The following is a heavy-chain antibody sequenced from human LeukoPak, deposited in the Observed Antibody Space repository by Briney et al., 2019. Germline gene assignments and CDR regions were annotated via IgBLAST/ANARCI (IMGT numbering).Heavy chain of an antibody. Sequence: PGGSLRLSCAASGFTFNSYAMNWVRQAPGKGLEWVAVISYDGSNKYYADSVKGRFTISRDNSKNTLYLQMNSLRAEDTAVYYCAKENRGWYFYFDYWGQGTLVTVSS. CDR3: AKENRGWYFYFDY. CDR1: GFTFNSYA. V-gene: IGHV3-30*18. D-gene: IGHD6-19*01. J-gene: IGHJ4*02. CDR2: ISYDGSNK.